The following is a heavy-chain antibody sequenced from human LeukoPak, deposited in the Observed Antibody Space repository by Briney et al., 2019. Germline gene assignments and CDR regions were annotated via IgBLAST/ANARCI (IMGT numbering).Heavy chain of an antibody. Sequence: SETLSLTCAVYGGXFSGYYWSWIRQPPGKGLEWIGEINHSGSTNYNPSLKSRVTISVDTSKNQFSLKLSSVTAADTAVYYCARGGRYCSGGSCPYYFDYWGQGTLVTVSS. CDR2: INHSGST. J-gene: IGHJ4*02. V-gene: IGHV4-34*01. CDR3: ARGGRYCSGGSCPYYFDY. CDR1: GGXFSGYY. D-gene: IGHD2-15*01.